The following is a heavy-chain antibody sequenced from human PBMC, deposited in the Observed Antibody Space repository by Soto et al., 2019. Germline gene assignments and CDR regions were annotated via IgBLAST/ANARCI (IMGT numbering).Heavy chain of an antibody. D-gene: IGHD3-9*01. CDR2: VYYSGST. CDR1: GGSVSSSSYY. J-gene: IGHJ4*02. V-gene: IGHV4-39*01. CDR3: GRLEGLATISYYFDY. Sequence: QLQLQESGPGLVKPSETLSLTCTVSGGSVSSSSYYWGWVRQPPGKGLEWIGSVYYSGSTYYNPSLESRVTISVDKSKNQFSLQLRSLSAADTAVYYCGRLEGLATISYYFDYWGQGALVTVSS.